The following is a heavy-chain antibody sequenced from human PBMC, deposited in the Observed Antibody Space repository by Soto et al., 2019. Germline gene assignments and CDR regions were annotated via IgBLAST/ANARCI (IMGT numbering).Heavy chain of an antibody. D-gene: IGHD3-3*01. J-gene: IGHJ4*02. CDR1: GFTFSSYA. Sequence: GGSLGLSCAASGFTFSSYAMSWVRQAPGKGLEWVSAISGSGGSTYYADSVKGRFTISRDNSKNTLYLQMNSLRAEDTAVYYCAKLYDFWSGPFDYWGQGTLVTVSS. CDR2: ISGSGGST. CDR3: AKLYDFWSGPFDY. V-gene: IGHV3-23*01.